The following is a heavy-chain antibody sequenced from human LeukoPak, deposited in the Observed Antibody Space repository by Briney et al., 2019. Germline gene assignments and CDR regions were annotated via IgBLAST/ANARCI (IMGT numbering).Heavy chain of an antibody. V-gene: IGHV3-7*01. Sequence: GGSLRLSCAASGFTFSNYWMNWVRQAPGKGLEWVANIKQDGSEKYYVDSVKGRFTISRDNAKNSLFLQMNSLRAEGTAVYYCASSSGWIIDYWGQGTLVTVSS. CDR3: ASSSGWIIDY. CDR2: IKQDGSEK. J-gene: IGHJ4*02. CDR1: GFTFSNYW. D-gene: IGHD6-19*01.